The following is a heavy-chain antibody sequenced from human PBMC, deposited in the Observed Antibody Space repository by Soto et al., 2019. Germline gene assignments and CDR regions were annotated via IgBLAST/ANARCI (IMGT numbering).Heavy chain of an antibody. CDR2: IYYSGDT. J-gene: IGHJ4*02. D-gene: IGHD5-12*01. CDR1: GGTISSYT. V-gene: IGHV4-59*01. Sequence: SETLSLTCTVSGGTISSYTWSWIRQPPGKGLDYIGYIYYSGDTTYNPSLTSRVTISFDTSKNQFPLKLRSVTAAYPAVYFCARGKEVARHWGQGTLVTVSS. CDR3: ARGKEVARH.